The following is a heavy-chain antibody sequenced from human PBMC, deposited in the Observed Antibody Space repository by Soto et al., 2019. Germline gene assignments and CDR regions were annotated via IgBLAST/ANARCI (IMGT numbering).Heavy chain of an antibody. Sequence: QVQLVQSGAEVKKPGSSVKISCKASGCTFSSYTVSRVRQAPGQGLEWMGRISPILGIANYAQKFQGRVTITADKSTSTAYMELSSLRSEDTAVYYCATDGLGVHTYWGQGTLVTVSS. CDR3: ATDGLGVHTY. CDR1: GCTFSSYT. V-gene: IGHV1-69*02. D-gene: IGHD3-10*01. CDR2: ISPILGIA. J-gene: IGHJ4*02.